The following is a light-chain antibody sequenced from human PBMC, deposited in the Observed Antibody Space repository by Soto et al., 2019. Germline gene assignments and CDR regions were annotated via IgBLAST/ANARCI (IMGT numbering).Light chain of an antibody. J-gene: IGKJ3*01. CDR3: QQYGSPFT. CDR2: GAS. V-gene: IGKV3-20*01. CDR1: QTFGNSS. Sequence: IMLTQSPGTLSLSPGERATLSCGASQTFGNSSLSRFQQIPGQAPRLLISGASMRATGIRDRFSGSGSGTDFTLTISRLEPEDFAVYYCQQYGSPFTFGPGTKVDI.